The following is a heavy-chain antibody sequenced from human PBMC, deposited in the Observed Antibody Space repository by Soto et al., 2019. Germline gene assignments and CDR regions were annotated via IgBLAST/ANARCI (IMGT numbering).Heavy chain of an antibody. Sequence: PGGSLRLSCAASGFTFDTYAMHWVRQAPGKGLEWVAVIWSDGRNKYYAASVKGRFTISRDNSKKTLYLQMNSLRAEDTAVYYCARVFDTYYFDSWGQGNMVTVS. V-gene: IGHV3-33*08. CDR2: IWSDGRNK. D-gene: IGHD3-9*01. J-gene: IGHJ4*02. CDR1: GFTFDTYA. CDR3: ARVFDTYYFDS.